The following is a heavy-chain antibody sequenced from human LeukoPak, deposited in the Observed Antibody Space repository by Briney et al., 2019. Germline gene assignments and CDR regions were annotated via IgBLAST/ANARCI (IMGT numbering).Heavy chain of an antibody. D-gene: IGHD6-13*01. V-gene: IGHV1-69*13. CDR2: IIPIFGTA. CDR1: GGTFSSYA. J-gene: IGHJ6*03. CDR3: ARGPTIAAAGRELGQYYYYMDV. Sequence: SVKVSCKASGGTFSSYAISWVRQAPGQGLEWMGGIIPIFGTANYAQRFQGRVTITADESTSTAYMELSSLRSEDTAVYYCARGPTIAAAGRELGQYYYYMDVWGKGTTVTVSS.